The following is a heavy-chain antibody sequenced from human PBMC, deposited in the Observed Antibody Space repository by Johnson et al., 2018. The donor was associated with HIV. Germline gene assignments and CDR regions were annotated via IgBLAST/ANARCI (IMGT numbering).Heavy chain of an antibody. CDR1: GFTFSDFY. CDR3: ARDGLAARVVGAFDI. D-gene: IGHD6-13*01. J-gene: IGHJ3*02. CDR2: ISASGGST. Sequence: VQLVESGGGVVRPGGSLRLSCAASGFTFSDFYMSWVRQAPGKGLEWVSAISASGGSTYYADAVKGRFTISRDNSKNTLYLQMNSLRAEDTAVYYCARDGLAARVVGAFDIWGQGTMVTVSS. V-gene: IGHV3-23*04.